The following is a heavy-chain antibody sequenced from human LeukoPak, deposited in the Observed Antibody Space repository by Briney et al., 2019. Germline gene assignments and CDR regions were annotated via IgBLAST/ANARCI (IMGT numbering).Heavy chain of an antibody. J-gene: IGHJ4*02. CDR3: ARRHDGEFDY. Sequence: PSETLSLTCTVSGGSISSSSHCWGWIRQPPGKGLEWIGIVSYGGSTHSSPSLKSRVTLAVDTSRNQFSLKLTSVTAADTAVYYCARRHDGEFDYWGQGTPVTVSS. CDR1: GGSISSSSHC. D-gene: IGHD3-10*01. CDR2: VSYGGST. V-gene: IGHV4-39*01.